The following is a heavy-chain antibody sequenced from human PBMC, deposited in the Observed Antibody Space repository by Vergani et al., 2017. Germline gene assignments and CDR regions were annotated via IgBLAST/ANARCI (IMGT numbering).Heavy chain of an antibody. CDR1: GFTFDDYA. J-gene: IGHJ6*02. D-gene: IGHD4-17*01. V-gene: IGHV3-9*01. CDR2: ISWNSGSI. CDR3: AKDMGTTVTTYHYGMDV. Sequence: EVQLVESGGGLVQPGRSLRLSCAASGFTFDDYAMHWVRQAPGKGLEWVSGISWNSGSIGYADSVKGRFTISGDNAKNSLYLQMNSLRAEDTALYYCAKDMGTTVTTYHYGMDVWGQGTTVTVSS.